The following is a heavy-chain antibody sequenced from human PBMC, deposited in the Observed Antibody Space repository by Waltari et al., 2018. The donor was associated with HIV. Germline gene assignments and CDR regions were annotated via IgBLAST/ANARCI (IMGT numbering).Heavy chain of an antibody. CDR3: ANGCMTAVTSNAIDI. CDR1: GLRFADYP. D-gene: IGHD4-17*01. Sequence: EVLLVWSGGGLVQRGGSLRLSCAASGLRFADYPTHGVRQAPGRGLEWFSSNSGNSGTSGYADSGKGRFTISSDNAKSPRSLQMNMLRPGETALDYCANGCMTAVTSNAIDIWGQGTMVTVSS. J-gene: IGHJ3*02. CDR2: NSGNSGTS. V-gene: IGHV3-9*01.